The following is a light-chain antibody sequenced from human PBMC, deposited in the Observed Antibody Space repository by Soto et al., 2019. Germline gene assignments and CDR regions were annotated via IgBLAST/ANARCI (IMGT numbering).Light chain of an antibody. CDR3: MQGKHWPIT. J-gene: IGKJ5*01. V-gene: IGKV2-30*02. Sequence: VMTQSPLTLPVTPVEPASISCRSNQSLVHSDGIAYFSWXXQRPGRSPRRLIYKVSNRDSGVQARFGGTGSGTDFALKISRVEAEDVGVYYCMQGKHWPITLGQGTRLEIK. CDR1: QSLVHSDGIAY. CDR2: KVS.